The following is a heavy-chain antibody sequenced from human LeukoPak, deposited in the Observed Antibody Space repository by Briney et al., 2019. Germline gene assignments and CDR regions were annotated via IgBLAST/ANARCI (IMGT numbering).Heavy chain of an antibody. D-gene: IGHD6-19*01. CDR3: ARAVAGKKYFQH. Sequence: PSETLSLTCAVYGGSFSGYYWSWIGQPPGKGLEWIGEINHSGSTNYNPSLKSRVTISVDTSKNQFSLKLSSVTAADTAVYYCARAVAGKKYFQHWGQGTLVTVSS. J-gene: IGHJ1*01. CDR1: GGSFSGYY. V-gene: IGHV4-34*01. CDR2: INHSGST.